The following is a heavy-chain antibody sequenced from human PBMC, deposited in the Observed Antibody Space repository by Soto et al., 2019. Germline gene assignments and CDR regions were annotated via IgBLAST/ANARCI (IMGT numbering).Heavy chain of an antibody. J-gene: IGHJ4*02. V-gene: IGHV1-46*01. CDR3: ARGGHVVVVTAALDY. CDR2: VNPSGGHT. D-gene: IGHD2-21*02. Sequence: QVQLMQSGAEVKKPGASVKVSCKASGDTFSDYYIHWVRQAPGQGLEWMGTVNPSGGHTTYSQNSPGRVTMTRDTSTSTLHMELTSLTSEDTAVYYCARGGHVVVVTAALDYWGQGTLVTVSS. CDR1: GDTFSDYY.